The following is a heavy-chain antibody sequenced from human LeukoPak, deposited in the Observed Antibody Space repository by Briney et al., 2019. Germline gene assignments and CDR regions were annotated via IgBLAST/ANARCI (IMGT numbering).Heavy chain of an antibody. Sequence: ASVKVSCKASGGTFSSYAISWVRQAPGQGLEWMGRIIPILGIANYAQKFQGRVTITADKSTSTAYMELSSLRSEDTAVYYCAREQVPAGTPGYYYYGMDVWGQGTTVTVSS. CDR2: IIPILGIA. CDR1: GGTFSSYA. V-gene: IGHV1-69*04. J-gene: IGHJ6*02. CDR3: AREQVPAGTPGYYYYGMDV. D-gene: IGHD2-2*01.